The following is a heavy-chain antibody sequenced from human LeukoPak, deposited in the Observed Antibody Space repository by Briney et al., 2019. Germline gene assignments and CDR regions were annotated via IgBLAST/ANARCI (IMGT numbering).Heavy chain of an antibody. D-gene: IGHD3-10*01. Sequence: GRSLRLSCAASGFPFSSYGMHWVRLAPGKGLEWVTLISYDGSNEYYADSVKGRFTISRDSSEDTLFLQMNSLRVEDTAVYYCARDVYSSGSYYFDYWGQGTLVTVSS. CDR1: GFPFSSYG. CDR2: ISYDGSNE. J-gene: IGHJ4*02. V-gene: IGHV3-33*01. CDR3: ARDVYSSGSYYFDY.